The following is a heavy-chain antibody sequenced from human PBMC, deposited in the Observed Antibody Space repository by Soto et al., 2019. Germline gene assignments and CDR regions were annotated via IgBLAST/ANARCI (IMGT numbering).Heavy chain of an antibody. CDR3: ARVRENDDFGSGYYKGTLDY. CDR1: GGSISSGGYY. CDR2: IYYSGST. J-gene: IGHJ4*02. Sequence: SETLSLTCTVSGGSISSGGYYWSWIRQHPGKGLEWIGYIYYSGSTYYNPSLKSRVTISVDTSKNQFSLKLSSVTAADTAVYYCARVRENDDFGSGYYKGTLDYWGKGTRVTVSS. V-gene: IGHV4-31*03. D-gene: IGHD3-3*01.